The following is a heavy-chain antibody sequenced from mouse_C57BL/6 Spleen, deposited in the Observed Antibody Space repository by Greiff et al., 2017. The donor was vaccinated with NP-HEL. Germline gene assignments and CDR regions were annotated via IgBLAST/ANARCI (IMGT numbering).Heavy chain of an antibody. V-gene: IGHV3-6*01. CDR1: GYSITSGYY. J-gene: IGHJ2*01. D-gene: IGHD1-1*01. Sequence: EVQLQESGPGLVKPSQSLSLTCSVTGYSITSGYYWNWIRQFPGNKLEWMGYISYDGSNNYNPSLKNRISITRDTSKNQFFLKLNSVTTEDTATYYCARGGYYGSRGFDYWGQGTTLTVSS. CDR3: ARGGYYGSRGFDY. CDR2: ISYDGSN.